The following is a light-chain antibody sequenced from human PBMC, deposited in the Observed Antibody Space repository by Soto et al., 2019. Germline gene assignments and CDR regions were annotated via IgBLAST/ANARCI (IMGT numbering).Light chain of an antibody. V-gene: IGLV2-14*01. CDR1: SSDVGGYNY. CDR2: EVS. CDR3: SSHTSSNTHVV. J-gene: IGLJ2*01. Sequence: QSALTQPASVSGSPGQSITISCTGTSSDVGGYNYVSWYQQYPGKAPKLMIYEVSNRPSGVSNRFSGSKSGNTASLTISGLQAEDEADYHCSSHTSSNTHVVFGGGTKLTVL.